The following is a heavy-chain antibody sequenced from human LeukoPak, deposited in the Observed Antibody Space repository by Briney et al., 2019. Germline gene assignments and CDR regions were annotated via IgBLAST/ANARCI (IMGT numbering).Heavy chain of an antibody. CDR1: XXVTSYY. V-gene: IGHV1-2*02. J-gene: IGHJ5*02. Sequence: XXVTSYYMHWVRQAPGXGLEWXGXXNPNSGGTNYAQKFQGRVTMTRDTSISTAYMELSRLRSDDAAVYYCARVDSSGWNLNWFDPWGQGTLVTVSS. CDR2: XNPNSGGT. D-gene: IGHD6-19*01. CDR3: ARVDSSGWNLNWFDP.